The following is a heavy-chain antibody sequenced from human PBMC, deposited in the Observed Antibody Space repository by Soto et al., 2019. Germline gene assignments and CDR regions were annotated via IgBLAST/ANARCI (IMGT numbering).Heavy chain of an antibody. CDR3: AKDRTVGLGRKGGFDE. V-gene: IGHV3-23*01. Sequence: VGSLRLSCAASGFTFSSYAMSWVRQAPGKGLEWVSVSGSAAKTYYADSVKGRFTISRDNSKNTLYLQMNSLRAEDTAVYYCAKDRTVGLGRKGGFDEWGQRNLVAVYS. CDR2: SGSAAKT. D-gene: IGHD1-26*01. J-gene: IGHJ4*02. CDR1: GFTFSSYA.